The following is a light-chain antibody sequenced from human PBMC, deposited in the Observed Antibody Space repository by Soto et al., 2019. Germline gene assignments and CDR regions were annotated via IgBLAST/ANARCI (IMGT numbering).Light chain of an antibody. CDR2: GAS. Sequence: ASQSVSNRYAACYQQKPGQAPRLLNDGASSRATGIPDRFSGSGSGTDFTLTTSRLEPEDLAVYYWQQYDSSWTFGQGTKVDIK. V-gene: IGKV3-20*01. J-gene: IGKJ1*01. CDR1: QSVSNRY. CDR3: QQYDSSWT.